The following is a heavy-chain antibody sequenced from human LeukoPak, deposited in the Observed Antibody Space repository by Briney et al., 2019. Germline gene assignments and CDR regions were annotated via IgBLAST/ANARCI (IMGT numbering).Heavy chain of an antibody. V-gene: IGHV4-34*01. CDR2: INHSGST. CDR1: GGSFSGYY. D-gene: IGHD6-13*01. Sequence: PSETLSHTCAVYGGSFSGYYWSWIRQPPGKGLEWIGEINHSGSTNYNPSLKSRVTISVDTSKNQFSLKLSSVTAADTAVYYCASTYSSSWYYYYGMDVWGQGTTVTVS. CDR3: ASTYSSSWYYYYGMDV. J-gene: IGHJ6*02.